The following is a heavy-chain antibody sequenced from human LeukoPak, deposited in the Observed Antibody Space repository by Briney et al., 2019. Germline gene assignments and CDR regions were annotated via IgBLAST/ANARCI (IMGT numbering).Heavy chain of an antibody. CDR3: AKPFYGSGSYTYYFDY. CDR2: ISGSGGST. V-gene: IGHV3-23*01. Sequence: GGSLRLSCAASGFTFSSYGMSWVRQAPGKGLEWVSAISGSGGSTYYADSVKGRFTISRDNSKNTLYLQMNSLRAEDTAVYYCAKPFYGSGSYTYYFDYWGQGTLVTVSS. J-gene: IGHJ4*02. CDR1: GFTFSSYG. D-gene: IGHD3-10*01.